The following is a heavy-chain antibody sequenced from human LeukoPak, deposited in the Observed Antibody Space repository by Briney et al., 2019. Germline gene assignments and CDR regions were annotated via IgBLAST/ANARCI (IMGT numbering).Heavy chain of an antibody. CDR1: GGSISSSNYY. V-gene: IGHV4-39*02. D-gene: IGHD3-16*01. CDR3: ARDGGGLAYYYYGMDV. J-gene: IGHJ6*02. Sequence: SETLSLTCTVSGGSISSSNYYWGWIRQPPGKGLEWIGSIYYSGSTYYNPSLKSRVTISVDTSKNQFSLKLSSVTAADTAVYYCARDGGGLAYYYYGMDVWGQGTTVTVSS. CDR2: IYYSGST.